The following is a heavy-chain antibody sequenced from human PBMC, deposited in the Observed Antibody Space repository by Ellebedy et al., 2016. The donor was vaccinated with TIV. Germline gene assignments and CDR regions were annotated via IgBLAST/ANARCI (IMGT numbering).Heavy chain of an antibody. Sequence: SQTLSLTXXVYGGSFSGYYWSWIRQPPGKGLEWIGEINHSGSTNYNPSLKSRVTISVDTSKNQFSLKLSSVTAADTAVYYCARDRYYDSSALGGAFDIWGQGTMVTVSS. D-gene: IGHD3-22*01. V-gene: IGHV4-34*01. CDR1: GGSFSGYY. CDR3: ARDRYYDSSALGGAFDI. J-gene: IGHJ3*02. CDR2: INHSGST.